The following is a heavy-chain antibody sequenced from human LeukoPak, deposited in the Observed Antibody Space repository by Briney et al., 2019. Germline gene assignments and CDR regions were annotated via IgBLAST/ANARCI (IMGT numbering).Heavy chain of an antibody. CDR3: ARDRYYYDSSGYAPLWYFDL. Sequence: SQTLSLTCTVSGGSISSGDYYWSWIRQPPGKGLEWIGYIYYSGSTYYNPSLKSRVTISVDTSKNQFSLKLSSVTAADTAVYYCARDRYYYDSSGYAPLWYFDLWGRGTLGTVSA. CDR2: IYYSGST. D-gene: IGHD3-22*01. CDR1: GGSISSGDYY. J-gene: IGHJ2*01. V-gene: IGHV4-30-4*01.